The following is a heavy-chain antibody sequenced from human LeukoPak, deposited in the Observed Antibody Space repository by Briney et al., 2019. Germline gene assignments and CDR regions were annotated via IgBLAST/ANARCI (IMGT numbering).Heavy chain of an antibody. CDR1: GGSISSYY. CDR3: ARVGIYGDLFDY. V-gene: IGHV4-59*01. CDR2: IYYSGST. J-gene: IGHJ4*02. Sequence: SETLSLTCTVSGGSISSYYWSWIRQPPGKGLEWIGYIYYSGSTNYNPSLKSRVTISVDTSKNQFSLKLSSVTAADTAVYYCARVGIYGDLFDYWGQGTLVAVSS. D-gene: IGHD4-17*01.